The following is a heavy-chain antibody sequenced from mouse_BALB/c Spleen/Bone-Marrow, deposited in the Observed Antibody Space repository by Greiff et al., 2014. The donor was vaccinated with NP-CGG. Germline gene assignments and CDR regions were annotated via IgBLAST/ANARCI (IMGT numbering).Heavy chain of an antibody. D-gene: IGHD3-3*01. Sequence: VQLKESGGGLVQPGGSRKLSCAASGFTFRGYGMSWVRQTPDKGLELVATISGSGSSTYYPDSVKGRFTISRDNARNTLYLQMSSLKSEDTAMYYCARGRDWFDYWGQGTTLTVSS. CDR3: ARGRDWFDY. J-gene: IGHJ2*01. CDR2: ISGSGSST. V-gene: IGHV5-6-3*01. CDR1: GFTFRGYG.